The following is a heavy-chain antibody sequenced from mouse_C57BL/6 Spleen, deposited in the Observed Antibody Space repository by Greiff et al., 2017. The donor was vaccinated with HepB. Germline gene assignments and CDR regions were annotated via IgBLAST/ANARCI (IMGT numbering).Heavy chain of an antibody. CDR1: GYTFTSYW. Sequence: QVQLQQPGAELVKPGASVKLSCKASGYTFTSYWMQWVKQRPGQGLEWIGEIDPSDSYTNYNQKFKGKATLTVDTSSSTAYMQLSSLTSEDSAVYDCAREGPSDYWGQGTTLTVSA. CDR2: IDPSDSYT. CDR3: AREGPSDY. J-gene: IGHJ2*01. V-gene: IGHV1-50*01. D-gene: IGHD3-3*01.